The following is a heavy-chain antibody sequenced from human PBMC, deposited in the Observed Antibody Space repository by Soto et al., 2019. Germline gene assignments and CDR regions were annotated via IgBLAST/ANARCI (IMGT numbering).Heavy chain of an antibody. CDR3: ARAPDDCSGGSCQYYFDY. CDR2: IIPIFGTA. Sequence: GASVKVSCKASGGTFCSYAISWVRQAPGQGLEWMGGIIPIFGTANYAQKFQGRVTITADESTSTAYMELSSLRSEDTAVYYCARAPDDCSGGSCQYYFDYWGQGTLGTVSS. CDR1: GGTFCSYA. J-gene: IGHJ4*02. V-gene: IGHV1-69*13. D-gene: IGHD2-15*01.